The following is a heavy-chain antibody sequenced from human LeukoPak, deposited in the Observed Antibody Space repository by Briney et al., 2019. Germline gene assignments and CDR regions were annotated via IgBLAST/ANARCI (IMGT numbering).Heavy chain of an antibody. CDR1: GGSFSSYY. V-gene: IGHV4-34*01. Sequence: SETLSLTCAVYGGSFSSYYWSWIRQPPGKGLEWIGQINHSGSTNYNPSLKSRVTISVDTSKNQFSLKLSSVTAADTAVYYCARGRGRYSSGWYRQAFDIWGQGTIVTVSS. CDR2: INHSGST. J-gene: IGHJ3*02. D-gene: IGHD6-19*01. CDR3: ARGRGRYSSGWYRQAFDI.